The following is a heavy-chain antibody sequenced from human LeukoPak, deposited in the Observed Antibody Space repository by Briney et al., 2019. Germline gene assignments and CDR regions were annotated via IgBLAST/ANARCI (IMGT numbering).Heavy chain of an antibody. D-gene: IGHD1-7*01. V-gene: IGHV1-69*08. J-gene: IGHJ4*02. Sequence: ASVKVSCKASGGTFSGNSITWVRQAPGQGLEWMGRFIPILNTTNYAQDFQGRVTLTADKSTSTAYMELMSLGSDDTAVYSCARETRDSNWNSVAYLAHWGQGTLVTVSS. CDR1: GGTFSGNS. CDR3: ARETRDSNWNSVAYLAH. CDR2: FIPILNTT.